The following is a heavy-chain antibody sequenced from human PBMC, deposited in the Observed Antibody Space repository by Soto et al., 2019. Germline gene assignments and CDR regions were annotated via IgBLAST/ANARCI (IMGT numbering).Heavy chain of an antibody. CDR1: GDTFSSYA. Sequence: SVKVSCKASGDTFSSYAISWVRQAPGQGLEWMGGIIPIFGTANYAQKFQGRVTITADESTSTAYMELSSLRSEDTAVYHCAIGYGSYPDFDYWGQGTLVTVSS. CDR2: IIPIFGTA. J-gene: IGHJ4*02. CDR3: AIGYGSYPDFDY. V-gene: IGHV1-69*13. D-gene: IGHD1-26*01.